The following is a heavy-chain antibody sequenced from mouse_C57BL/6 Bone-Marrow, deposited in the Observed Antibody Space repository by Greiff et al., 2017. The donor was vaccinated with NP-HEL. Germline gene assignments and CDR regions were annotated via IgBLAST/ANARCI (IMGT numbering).Heavy chain of an antibody. Sequence: EVMLVESGGGLVQPGGSLKLSCAASGFTFSDYYMYWVRQTPEKRLEWVAYISNGGGSTYYPDTVKGRFTISRDNAKNTLYLQMSRLKSEDTAMYYCARWSNWYARDYWGQGTSVTVSS. J-gene: IGHJ4*01. V-gene: IGHV5-12*01. CDR3: ARWSNWYARDY. CDR1: GFTFSDYY. CDR2: ISNGGGST.